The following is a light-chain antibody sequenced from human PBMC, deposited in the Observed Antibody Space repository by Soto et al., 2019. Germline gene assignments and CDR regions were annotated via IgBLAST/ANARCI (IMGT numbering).Light chain of an antibody. Sequence: EIVLTQSPGTLSLSPGERATLSCRASQSVSSSYLAWYQQKPGQAPRLLIYGASSRATGIPDRFSGSGSGTDFTRTISRLETDDFAVYYCQQYGSSHPSTFGQGTRVEIK. V-gene: IGKV3-20*01. CDR3: QQYGSSHPST. CDR1: QSVSSSY. CDR2: GAS. J-gene: IGKJ5*01.